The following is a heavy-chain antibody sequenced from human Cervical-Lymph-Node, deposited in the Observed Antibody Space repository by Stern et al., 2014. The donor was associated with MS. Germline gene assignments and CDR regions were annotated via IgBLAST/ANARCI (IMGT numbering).Heavy chain of an antibody. Sequence: EMQLVQSGAEVKKPGESLKISCKLSGYSFTIYYIAWVRQMPGKGLEWMGFIYPYDSYPTYSPSFQGQVTISADKSITTAYLQWSSLRASDTAMYYCARHVQGFDYWGQGTLVTVSS. V-gene: IGHV5-51*01. CDR3: ARHVQGFDY. J-gene: IGHJ4*02. CDR2: IYPYDSYP. CDR1: GYSFTIYY.